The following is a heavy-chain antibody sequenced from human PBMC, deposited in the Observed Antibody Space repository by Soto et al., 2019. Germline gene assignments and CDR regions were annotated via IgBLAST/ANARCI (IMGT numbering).Heavy chain of an antibody. V-gene: IGHV3-21*01. CDR2: ISSSSSYI. J-gene: IGHJ6*02. Sequence: GGSLRLSCAASGFTFSSYSMNWVRQAPGKGLEWVSSISSSSSYIYYADSVKGRFTISRDNAKNSLYLQMNSLRAEDTAVYYCARDLTPVVPADYYYYYGMDVWGQGTTVTVSS. CDR3: ARDLTPVVPADYYYYYGMDV. D-gene: IGHD2-2*01. CDR1: GFTFSSYS.